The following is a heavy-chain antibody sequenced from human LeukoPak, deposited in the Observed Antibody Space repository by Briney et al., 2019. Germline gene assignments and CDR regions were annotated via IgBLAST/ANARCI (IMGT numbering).Heavy chain of an antibody. D-gene: IGHD7-27*01. V-gene: IGHV4-39*01. CDR1: GGSISTSRYY. J-gene: IGHJ6*03. CDR3: ARHFTGYYYYIDL. CDR2: MFYSVST. Sequence: SETLSLTCTVSGGSISTSRYYWGWVRQPPGKGLDWIGTMFYSVSTYYNPSLKSRVTISADTSKNQFSLKLTSVTAADTAVYYCARHFTGYYYYIDLWGKGTTVTVSS.